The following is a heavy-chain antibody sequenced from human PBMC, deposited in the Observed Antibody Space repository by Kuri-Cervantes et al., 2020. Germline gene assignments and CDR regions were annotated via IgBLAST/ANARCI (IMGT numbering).Heavy chain of an antibody. J-gene: IGHJ6*02. CDR2: ISAYNGNT. D-gene: IGHD6-13*01. CDR1: GYTFTSYG. CDR3: ARVGDSSSWYSYYYYGMDV. Sequence: ASVKVSCKASGYTFTSYGISWVRQAPGQGLEWMGWISAYNGNTNYAQKLQGRVTMTTDTPTSTAYMELRSLRSDDTAVYYCARVGDSSSWYSYYYYGMDVWGQGTTVTVSS. V-gene: IGHV1-18*01.